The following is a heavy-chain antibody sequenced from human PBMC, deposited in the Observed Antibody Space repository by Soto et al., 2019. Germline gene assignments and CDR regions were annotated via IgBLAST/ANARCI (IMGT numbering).Heavy chain of an antibody. Sequence: QVQLEESGGGLVEPGGSLRLSCATSGFTFIDYYMHWIRQAPGKGLEWLSAISSSGGTIYSADSVKGRFTISRDNAENSLYLQMTSLRVEDTAVYYCVRERDDGLDVWGQGTTVTVSS. J-gene: IGHJ6*02. CDR1: GFTFIDYY. V-gene: IGHV3-11*01. CDR2: ISSSGGTI. CDR3: VRERDDGLDV.